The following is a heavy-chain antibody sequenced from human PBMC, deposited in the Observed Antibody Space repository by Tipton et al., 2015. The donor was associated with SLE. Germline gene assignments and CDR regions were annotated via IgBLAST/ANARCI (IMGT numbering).Heavy chain of an antibody. CDR1: GYSISSGYY. J-gene: IGHJ4*02. Sequence: TLSLTCAVSGYSISSGYYWGWIRQPPGKGLEWIGHNFYGGDTEYNPSLRSRVTISVDTVKTQVSLKLTSVTAADTAMYFCARGFFHDYWSAEQGRKSFYFDNWGQGALVTVSS. V-gene: IGHV4-38-2*01. CDR2: NFYGGDT. CDR3: ARGFFHDYWSAEQGRKSFYFDN. D-gene: IGHD3-3*01.